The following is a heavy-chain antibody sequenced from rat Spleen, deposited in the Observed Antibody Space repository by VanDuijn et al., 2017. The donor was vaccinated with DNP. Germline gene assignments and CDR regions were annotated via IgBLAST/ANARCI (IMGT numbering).Heavy chain of an antibody. CDR1: AYSITDNY. J-gene: IGHJ1*01. D-gene: IGHD1-11*01. Sequence: EVQLQESGPGLVKPSQSLSLTCSVTAYSITDNYWAWIRKFPGNKMEWMGYISYSGSTSYNPSLKSRISVTRDTSRNHFFLQLNSVTTEDTATYYCARGLNYGGYIYSWYFDFWGPGTMVTVSS. CDR3: ARGLNYGGYIYSWYFDF. V-gene: IGHV3-1*01. CDR2: ISYSGST.